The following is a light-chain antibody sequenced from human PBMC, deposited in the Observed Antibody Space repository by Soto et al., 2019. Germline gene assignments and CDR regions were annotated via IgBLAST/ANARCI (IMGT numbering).Light chain of an antibody. CDR2: DVS. Sequence: QSALTQPASVSGSPRQSITISCTGNSSDVGSYDLVSWYQQHPGKAPKLIIYDVSKRPSGVSSRFAGSKSGNTASLTISGLQAEDEADYYCCSYAGSTTYVFGTGTKVTVL. CDR3: CSYAGSTTYV. J-gene: IGLJ1*01. V-gene: IGLV2-23*02. CDR1: SSDVGSYDL.